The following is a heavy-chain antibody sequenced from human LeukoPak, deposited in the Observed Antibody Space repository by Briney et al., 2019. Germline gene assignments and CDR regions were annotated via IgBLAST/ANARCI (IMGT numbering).Heavy chain of an antibody. Sequence: PSETLSLTCTVSGGSISSYYWSWIRQPPGKGLEWIGYIYYSGSTNYNPSLKSRVTISVDTSKNQFSLKLSSVTAAHTAVYYCARESRPVELGTTIHGHWFDPWGQGTLVTVSS. J-gene: IGHJ5*02. CDR2: IYYSGST. D-gene: IGHD5-24*01. CDR3: ARESRPVELGTTIHGHWFDP. V-gene: IGHV4-59*01. CDR1: GGSISSYY.